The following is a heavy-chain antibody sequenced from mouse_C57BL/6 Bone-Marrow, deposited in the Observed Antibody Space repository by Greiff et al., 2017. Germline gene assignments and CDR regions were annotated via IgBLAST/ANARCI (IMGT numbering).Heavy chain of an antibody. CDR2: INYDGSST. J-gene: IGHJ4*01. CDR1: GFTFSDYY. Sequence: EVKLVESEGGLVQPGRSLKLSCTASGFTFSDYYMAWVRQVPEKGLEWVANINYDGSSTYDLDSLKSRFIISRDNAKNMLYLQMSSLKSEDTATYYCARDVGLLAMDYWGQGTSVTVSS. V-gene: IGHV5-16*01. CDR3: ARDVGLLAMDY.